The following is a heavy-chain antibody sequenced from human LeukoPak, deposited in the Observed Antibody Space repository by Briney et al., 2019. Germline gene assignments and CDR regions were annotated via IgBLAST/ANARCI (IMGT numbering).Heavy chain of an antibody. D-gene: IGHD3-9*01. J-gene: IGHJ4*02. CDR3: AKDLTSVRYFDWLPQAGY. Sequence: GGSLRLSCAASGFTFSSYSMNWVRQAPGKGREWGSSISRSSSYIYYADSVKGRFTISRDNAKNSLYLQMNSLRAEDTAVYYCAKDLTSVRYFDWLPQAGYWGQGTLVTVSS. CDR1: GFTFSSYS. CDR2: ISRSSSYI. V-gene: IGHV3-21*04.